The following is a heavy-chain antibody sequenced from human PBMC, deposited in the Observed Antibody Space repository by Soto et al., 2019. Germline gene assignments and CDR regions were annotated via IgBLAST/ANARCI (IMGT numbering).Heavy chain of an antibody. CDR3: ARP. V-gene: IGHV4-39*01. Sequence: SETLSLTCTVSGGSVFSSSSYWAWIRQSPGKGLEWIGQIFYNGKTYYSPSLGSRVTMSVDSSNNLFSLSLRSVTAEDTALYYCARPGGR. CDR2: IFYNGKT. J-gene: IGHJ2*01. CDR1: GGSVFSSSSY.